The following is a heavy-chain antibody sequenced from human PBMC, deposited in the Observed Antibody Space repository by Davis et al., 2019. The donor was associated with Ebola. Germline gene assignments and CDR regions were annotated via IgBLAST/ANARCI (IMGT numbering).Heavy chain of an antibody. D-gene: IGHD4-23*01. Sequence: PGGSLRLSCAASGFTFSSYWMHWVRQAPGKGLVWVSRINSDGSSTSYADSVKGRFTISRDNAKNTLYLQMNSLRAEDTAVYYCARPRVVTPLAHHPFDIWGQGTMVTVSS. CDR3: ARPRVVTPLAHHPFDI. J-gene: IGHJ3*02. CDR2: INSDGSST. CDR1: GFTFSSYW. V-gene: IGHV3-74*01.